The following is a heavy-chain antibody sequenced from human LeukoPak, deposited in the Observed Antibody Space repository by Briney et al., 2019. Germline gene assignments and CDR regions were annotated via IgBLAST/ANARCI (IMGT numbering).Heavy chain of an antibody. CDR2: IYTSGST. Sequence: SETLSLTCTVSGGSISSYYWSWIRQPAGKGLEWIGRIYTSGSTNYNPSLKSRVTMSVDTSKNRFSLKLSSVTAADTAAYYCAGHLSSSLVEAFDIWGQGTMVTVSS. D-gene: IGHD6-6*01. V-gene: IGHV4-4*07. CDR3: AGHLSSSLVEAFDI. CDR1: GGSISSYY. J-gene: IGHJ3*02.